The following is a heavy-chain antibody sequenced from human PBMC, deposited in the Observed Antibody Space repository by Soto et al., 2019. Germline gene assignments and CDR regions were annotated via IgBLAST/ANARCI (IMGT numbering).Heavy chain of an antibody. CDR1: GYTFTSYG. J-gene: IGHJ4*02. Sequence: QVQLVQSGAEVKKPGASVKVSCKASGYTFTSYGISWVRQAPGQGLEWMGWINAYNGNTNYAQKLQGRVTMTTDTSTSTDYMKLRSLRYDDMAVFYCARDGPPFGYWGQGTLVTISS. CDR3: ARDGPPFGY. V-gene: IGHV1-18*03. D-gene: IGHD3-10*01. CDR2: INAYNGNT.